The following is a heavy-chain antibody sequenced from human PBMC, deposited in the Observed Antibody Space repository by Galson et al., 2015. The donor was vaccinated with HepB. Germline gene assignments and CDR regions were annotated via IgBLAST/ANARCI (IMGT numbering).Heavy chain of an antibody. Sequence: PALVKPTQTLTLTCTFSGFSLSTSGVGVGWIRQPPGKALEWLALIYWDDDKRYSPSLKSRLTITKDTSKNQVVLTMTNMDPVDTATYYCAHSRLLWSSTKYYFDYWGQGTLVTVSS. CDR1: GFSLSTSGVG. J-gene: IGHJ4*02. CDR3: AHSRLLWSSTKYYFDY. CDR2: IYWDDDK. V-gene: IGHV2-5*02. D-gene: IGHD3-10*01.